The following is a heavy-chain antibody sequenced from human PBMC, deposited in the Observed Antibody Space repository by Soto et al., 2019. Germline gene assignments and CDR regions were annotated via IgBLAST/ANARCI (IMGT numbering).Heavy chain of an antibody. V-gene: IGHV3-66*01. Sequence: EVQLVESGGGLVQPGGSLRLSCAASGFTVSTQYMSWVRQAPGKGLEWVSVIYSGGSTFYADSVRGRFPISRDNSKNTVNLQMNSLRAEDTAVYYCARDPWAADYWGQGTLVTVSS. CDR2: IYSGGST. D-gene: IGHD3-16*01. CDR1: GFTVSTQY. J-gene: IGHJ4*02. CDR3: ARDPWAADY.